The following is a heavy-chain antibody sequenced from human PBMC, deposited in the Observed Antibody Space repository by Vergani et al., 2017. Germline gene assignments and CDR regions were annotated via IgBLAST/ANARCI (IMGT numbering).Heavy chain of an antibody. V-gene: IGHV3-33*01. Sequence: QVQLVESGGGVVQPGRSLRLSCAASGFTFSSYGMHWVRQAPGKGLEWVAVIWYDGSKKYYADSVKGRFTISRDNSKNTLYLQMNSLRAEDTAVYYCARGGVEVATPRYYFDYGGQGTLVTVSS. CDR2: IWYDGSKK. D-gene: IGHD5-24*01. CDR1: GFTFSSYG. CDR3: ARGGVEVATPRYYFDY. J-gene: IGHJ4*02.